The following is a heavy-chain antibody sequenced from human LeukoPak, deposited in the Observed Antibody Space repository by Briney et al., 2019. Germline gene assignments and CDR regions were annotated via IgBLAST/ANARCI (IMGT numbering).Heavy chain of an antibody. CDR2: IWYDGSNK. Sequence: GGSLRLSCAASGSTFSSYGMHWVRQAPGKGLEWVAVIWYDGSNKYYADSVKGRFTISRDNSKNTLYLQMNSLRAEDTAVYYCARDPLGGGIVVVRQGTTDYGMDVWGQGTTVTVSS. CDR1: GSTFSSYG. V-gene: IGHV3-33*01. CDR3: ARDPLGGGIVVVRQGTTDYGMDV. D-gene: IGHD3-22*01. J-gene: IGHJ6*02.